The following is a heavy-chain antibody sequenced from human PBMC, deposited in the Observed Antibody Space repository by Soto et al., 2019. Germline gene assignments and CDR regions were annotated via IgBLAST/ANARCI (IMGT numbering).Heavy chain of an antibody. Sequence: LSLTCAVSGGSISSGGYSWSWIRQPPGKGLECIGYIYHSGSTYYNPSLKSRVTISVDRSKNQFSLKLSSVTAADTAVYYCARGPPLGFWGQGTLVTVSS. J-gene: IGHJ4*02. CDR2: IYHSGST. CDR3: ARGPPLGF. CDR1: GGSISSGGYS. V-gene: IGHV4-30-2*01.